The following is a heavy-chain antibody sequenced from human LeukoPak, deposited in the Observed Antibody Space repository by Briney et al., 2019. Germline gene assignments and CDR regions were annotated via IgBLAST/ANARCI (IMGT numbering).Heavy chain of an antibody. CDR1: GFTFSSYA. Sequence: EGSLRLSCAASGFTFSSYAMSWVRQAPGKGLEWVSAISGSGGSTYYADSVKGRFTISRDNSKNTLYLQMNSLRAEDTAVYYCAKDYAAIPYGMDVWGQGTTVTVSS. CDR3: AKDYAAIPYGMDV. J-gene: IGHJ6*02. CDR2: ISGSGGST. V-gene: IGHV3-23*01. D-gene: IGHD2-21*01.